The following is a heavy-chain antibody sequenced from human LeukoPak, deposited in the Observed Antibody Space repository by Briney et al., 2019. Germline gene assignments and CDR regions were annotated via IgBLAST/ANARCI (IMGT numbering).Heavy chain of an antibody. CDR2: IRYDGSNK. Sequence: GGSLRLSCAASGFTFSIYGMHWVRQAPGKGLEWVAFIRYDGSNKYYADSVKGRFTISRDNSKNTLYLQMNSLRAEDTAVYYCAKDSGRYYYYMDVWGKGTTVTVSS. V-gene: IGHV3-30*02. J-gene: IGHJ6*03. CDR1: GFTFSIYG. CDR3: AKDSGRYYYYMDV.